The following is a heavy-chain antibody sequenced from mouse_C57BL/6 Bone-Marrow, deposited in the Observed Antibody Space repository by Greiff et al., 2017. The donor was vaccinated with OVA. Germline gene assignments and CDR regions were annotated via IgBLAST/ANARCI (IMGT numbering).Heavy chain of an antibody. D-gene: IGHD1-1*01. Sequence: QVQLKESGAELVRPGASVKLSCKASGYTFTDYYINWVKQRPGQGLEWIARIYPGSGNTYYNEKFKGKATLTAEKSSSTAYMQLSSLTSENSAFYFCARPAIVKFGSGYFDDWGQGTTLTVSS. CDR3: ARPAIVKFGSGYFDD. V-gene: IGHV1-76*01. CDR1: GYTFTDYY. J-gene: IGHJ2*01. CDR2: IYPGSGNT.